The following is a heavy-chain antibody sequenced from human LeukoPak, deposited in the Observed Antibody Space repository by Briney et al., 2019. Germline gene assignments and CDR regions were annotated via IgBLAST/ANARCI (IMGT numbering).Heavy chain of an antibody. V-gene: IGHV4-30-4*08. J-gene: IGHJ3*02. CDR2: IYYSGST. D-gene: IGHD2-15*01. CDR1: GGSISSSSYY. Sequence: SETLSLTCTVSGGSISSSSYYWSWIRQHPGKGLEWIGYIYYSGSTYYNPSLKSRITISVDTSENRFSLKLSSVTATDTAVYYCARDCSGGSCYGAFDIWGQGTMVTVSS. CDR3: ARDCSGGSCYGAFDI.